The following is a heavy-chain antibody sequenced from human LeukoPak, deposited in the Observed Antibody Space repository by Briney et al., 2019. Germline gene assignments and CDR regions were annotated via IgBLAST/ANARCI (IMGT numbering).Heavy chain of an antibody. CDR1: GGSISSSNW. CDR3: AKYSGSSSSELDP. J-gene: IGHJ5*02. V-gene: IGHV4-4*02. CDR2: IYHSGST. D-gene: IGHD6-6*01. Sequence: SETLSLTCAVSGGSISSSNWWSWVRQPPGKGLEWIGEIYHSGSTNYNPSLKSRVTISVDKSKNQFSLKLSSVTAADTAVYYCAKYSGSSSSELDPWGQGTLVTVSS.